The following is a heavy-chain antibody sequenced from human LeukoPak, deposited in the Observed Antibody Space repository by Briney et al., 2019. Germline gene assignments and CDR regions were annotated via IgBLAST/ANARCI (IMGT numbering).Heavy chain of an antibody. V-gene: IGHV3-21*01. D-gene: IGHD3-10*01. CDR2: ISSGSGYI. Sequence: SGGSLRLSCAASGFTFSSYTMNWVRQAPGKGLEWVSSISSGSGYIYYADSVKGRFTISRDNANKSLCLQMNSLRAEDTAVYYCTRASGSGSYYPFDFWGQGTLVTVSS. J-gene: IGHJ4*02. CDR3: TRASGSGSYYPFDF. CDR1: GFTFSSYT.